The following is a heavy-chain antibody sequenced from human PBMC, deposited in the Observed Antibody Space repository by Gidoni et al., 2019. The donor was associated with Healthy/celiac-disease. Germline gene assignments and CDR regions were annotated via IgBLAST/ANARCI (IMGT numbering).Heavy chain of an antibody. CDR1: GFTFSSYA. CDR2: ISGSGGST. J-gene: IGHJ1*01. Sequence: EVQLLESGGGLVQPGGSLRLSCAASGFTFSSYAMSWVRQAPGKGLEWVSAISGSGGSTYYADSVKGRFTISRDNSKNTLYLQMNSLRAEDTAVYYCANHDSSGYYYPGYFQHWGQGTLVTVSS. D-gene: IGHD3-22*01. V-gene: IGHV3-23*01. CDR3: ANHDSSGYYYPGYFQH.